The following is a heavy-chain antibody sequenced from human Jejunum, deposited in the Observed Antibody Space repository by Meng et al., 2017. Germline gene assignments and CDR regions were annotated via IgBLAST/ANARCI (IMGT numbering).Heavy chain of an antibody. CDR3: AKDRGTTWRTASLFDP. CDR1: TFTFSDFA. Sequence: GESLKISCAASTFTFSDFAMSWVRQAPGKGLEWVSAVSGGGGAKYYADSVKGRFSIYRDNSRKTVYLQMNSLRVDDTAVYYCAKDRGTTWRTASLFDPWGQGALVTVSS. D-gene: IGHD2/OR15-2a*01. V-gene: IGHV3-23*01. CDR2: VSGGGGAK. J-gene: IGHJ5*02.